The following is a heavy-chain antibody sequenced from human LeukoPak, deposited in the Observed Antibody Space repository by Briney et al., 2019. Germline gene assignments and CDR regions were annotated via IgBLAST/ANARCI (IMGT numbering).Heavy chain of an antibody. Sequence: KQGGSLRLSCAASGFTFSSYGMHWVRQAPGKGLEWVSSISSSSNYIYYADSVKGRFTISRDNAKNSLYLQMDRLRVEDTALYYCAREPPSTTYSGSLYSLIYWYFDLWGRGTLVTVSS. D-gene: IGHD6-13*01. CDR2: ISSSSNYI. CDR1: GFTFSSYG. V-gene: IGHV3-21*01. J-gene: IGHJ2*01. CDR3: AREPPSTTYSGSLYSLIYWYFDL.